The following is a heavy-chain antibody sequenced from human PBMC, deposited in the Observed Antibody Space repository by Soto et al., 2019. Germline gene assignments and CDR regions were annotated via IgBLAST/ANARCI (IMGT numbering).Heavy chain of an antibody. Sequence: QAQLVQSGGEMKKAGASVKVSCKASGYTFTTYGITWVRQAPGQGLDWMGWINPLKGDTKSAANFQDRVTMTTDTSTRTAYMELRSLRSDDTPVYYCARVKVPAAVLGAFDVWGQGPLVTVSS. CDR3: ARVKVPAAVLGAFDV. CDR1: GYTFTTYG. J-gene: IGHJ3*01. D-gene: IGHD2-2*01. V-gene: IGHV1-18*01. CDR2: INPLKGDT.